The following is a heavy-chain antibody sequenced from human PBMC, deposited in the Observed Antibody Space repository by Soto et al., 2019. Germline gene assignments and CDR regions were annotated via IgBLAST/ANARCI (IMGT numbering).Heavy chain of an antibody. V-gene: IGHV1-24*01. Sequence: ASVKVSCKVSGYTLTELSMHWVRQAPGKGLEWMGGFDPEDGETIYAQKFQGRVTMTEDTSTATAYMELSSLRSEDTAVYYWANPTTYCSGGSCYYDAFDIWGQGTMVTVSS. CDR3: ANPTTYCSGGSCYYDAFDI. D-gene: IGHD2-15*01. CDR1: GYTLTELS. CDR2: FDPEDGET. J-gene: IGHJ3*02.